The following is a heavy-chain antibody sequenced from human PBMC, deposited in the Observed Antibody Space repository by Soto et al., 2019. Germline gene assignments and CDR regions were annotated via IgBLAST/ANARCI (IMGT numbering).Heavy chain of an antibody. J-gene: IGHJ4*02. Sequence: ASVKVSCKASGYTFTSYYMHWVRQAPGQGLEWMGIINPSGGSTSYAQKFQGRVTMTRDTSTSTVYMELSSLRSEDTAVYYCARARVDGITMVPYPFEYRGQGALVTVSS. CDR1: GYTFTSYY. D-gene: IGHD3-10*01. CDR2: INPSGGST. CDR3: ARARVDGITMVPYPFEY. V-gene: IGHV1-46*01.